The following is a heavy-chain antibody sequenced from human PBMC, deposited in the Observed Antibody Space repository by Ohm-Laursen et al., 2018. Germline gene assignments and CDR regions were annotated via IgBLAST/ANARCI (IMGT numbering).Heavy chain of an antibody. D-gene: IGHD3-10*01. V-gene: IGHV3-23*01. Sequence: SLRLSCTASGFSITNYWMQWVRQVPGKGLEWVSAISGSDGSTYYADSVKGRFTISRDNSANTLYLQMNSLRAEDTAVYYCAKDSPVLTTWGQGTLVTVSS. CDR2: ISGSDGST. CDR1: GFSITNYW. CDR3: AKDSPVLTT. J-gene: IGHJ5*02.